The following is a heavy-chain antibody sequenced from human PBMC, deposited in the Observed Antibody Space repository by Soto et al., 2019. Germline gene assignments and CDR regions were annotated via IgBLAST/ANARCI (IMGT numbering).Heavy chain of an antibody. Sequence: QVQLVESGGGVVKPGGSLRLYCAASGFTFTGHYMSWIGQDPGKGLEWVSYISKSGSDIYYGDSVKGRFTSSRDNAKNSLYLQMNSLRAEDTAVYYCARGHYGLVVWGQGTTVTVSS. CDR1: GFTFTGHY. CDR2: ISKSGSDI. J-gene: IGHJ6*02. V-gene: IGHV3-11*01. CDR3: ARGHYGLVV.